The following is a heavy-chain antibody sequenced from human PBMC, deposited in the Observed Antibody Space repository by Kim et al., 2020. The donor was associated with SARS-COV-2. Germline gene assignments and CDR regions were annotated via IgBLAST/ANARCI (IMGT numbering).Heavy chain of an antibody. D-gene: IGHD3-16*01. CDR3: ARESFFTFDY. Sequence: STYYNPSLKSRVTISVDTSKNQFSLKLSSVTAADTAVYYCARESFFTFDYWGQGTLVTVSS. J-gene: IGHJ4*02. V-gene: IGHV4-30-2*05. CDR2: ST.